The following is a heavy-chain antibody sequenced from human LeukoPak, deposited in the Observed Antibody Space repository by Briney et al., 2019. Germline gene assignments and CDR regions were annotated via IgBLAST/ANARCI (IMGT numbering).Heavy chain of an antibody. V-gene: IGHV3-21*01. Sequence: GGSLRLSCAASGFTFSSYSMNWVRQAPGKGLEWVSSISSSSSYIYYADSVKGRFTISRDNAKNSLYLQMNSLRAEDTAVYYRASWDLLHERGPSYWGQGTLVTVSS. D-gene: IGHD1-26*01. J-gene: IGHJ4*02. CDR2: ISSSSSYI. CDR3: ASWDLLHERGPSY. CDR1: GFTFSSYS.